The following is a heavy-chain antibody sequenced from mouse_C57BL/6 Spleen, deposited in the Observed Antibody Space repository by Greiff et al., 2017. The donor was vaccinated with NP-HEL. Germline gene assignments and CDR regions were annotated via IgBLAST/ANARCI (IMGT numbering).Heavy chain of an antibody. CDR1: GYAFSSSW. V-gene: IGHV1-82*01. CDR3: ARDYDGYPFYY. D-gene: IGHD2-3*01. J-gene: IGHJ2*01. CDR2: IYPGDGDT. Sequence: VQLQESGPELVKPGASVKISCKASGYAFSSSWMNWVKQRPGKGLEWIGRIYPGDGDTNDNEKLKGKATLNAYKSSRTAYMQLSSLTSEDSAVYFCARDYDGYPFYYWGQGTTLTVSS.